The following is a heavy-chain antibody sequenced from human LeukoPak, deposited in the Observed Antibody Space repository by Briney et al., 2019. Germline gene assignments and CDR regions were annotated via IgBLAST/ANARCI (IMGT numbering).Heavy chain of an antibody. J-gene: IGHJ3*02. D-gene: IGHD3-22*01. V-gene: IGHV3-30*03. CDR2: ISYDGSNE. Sequence: GGSLRLSCAASGFTFSSYGMHWVRQAPGKGLEWVAVISYDGSNEYYADSVKGRFTISRDNAKNSLYLQMNSLRAEDTAVYYCARAGEYYYDSSGQDAFDIWGQGTMVTVSS. CDR1: GFTFSSYG. CDR3: ARAGEYYYDSSGQDAFDI.